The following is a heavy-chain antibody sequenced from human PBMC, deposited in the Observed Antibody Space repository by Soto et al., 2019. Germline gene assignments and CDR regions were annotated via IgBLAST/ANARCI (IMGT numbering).Heavy chain of an antibody. J-gene: IGHJ6*02. Sequence: GASVEVSCKASGYTFTSYYMHWVRQAPGQGLEWMGIINPSGGSTSYAQKFQGRVTMTRDTSTSTVYMELSSLRSEDTAVYYCARYIAAAATLDYYYGMDVWGQGTTVTVSS. CDR2: INPSGGST. V-gene: IGHV1-46*01. D-gene: IGHD6-13*01. CDR1: GYTFTSYY. CDR3: ARYIAAAATLDYYYGMDV.